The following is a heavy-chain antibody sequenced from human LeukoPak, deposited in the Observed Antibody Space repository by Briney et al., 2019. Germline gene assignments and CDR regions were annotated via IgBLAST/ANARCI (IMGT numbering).Heavy chain of an antibody. J-gene: IGHJ6*02. Sequence: SVKVSCKASGYTFSNYDISWVRQAPGQGLEWMGGIIPIFGTANYAQKFQGRVTITADESTSTAYMELSSLRSEDTAVYYCARAQYDYVWGSYSGALEPDYYYGMDVWGQGTTVTVSS. D-gene: IGHD3-16*01. CDR2: IIPIFGTA. V-gene: IGHV1-69*13. CDR1: GYTFSNYD. CDR3: ARAQYDYVWGSYSGALEPDYYYGMDV.